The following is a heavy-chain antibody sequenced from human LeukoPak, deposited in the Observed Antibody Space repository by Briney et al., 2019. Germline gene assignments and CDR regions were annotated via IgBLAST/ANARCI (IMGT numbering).Heavy chain of an antibody. CDR3: ARGFDFWSGKEP. CDR1: GGSISSYY. CDR2: IYYSGST. Sequence: PSETLSLTCTVSGGSISSYYWSWIRQPPGKGLEWIGYIYYSGSTNYNPSLKSRVTISVDTSKNQLSLKLSSVTAADTAVYYCARGFDFWSGKEPWGQGTLVTVSS. V-gene: IGHV4-59*01. D-gene: IGHD3-3*01. J-gene: IGHJ5*02.